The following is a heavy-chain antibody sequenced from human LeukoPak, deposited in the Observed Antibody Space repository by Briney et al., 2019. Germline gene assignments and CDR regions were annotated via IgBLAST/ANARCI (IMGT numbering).Heavy chain of an antibody. Sequence: ASVKVSCKASGYTFTGYYMHWVRQAPGQGLEWMGWINPNSGGTNYAQKFQGRVTMTRDTSISTAYMELSRLRSDDTAVYYCARSGYSGYDWGDFDYWGQGTLVTVSS. J-gene: IGHJ4*02. CDR1: GYTFTGYY. D-gene: IGHD5-12*01. V-gene: IGHV1-2*02. CDR3: ARSGYSGYDWGDFDY. CDR2: INPNSGGT.